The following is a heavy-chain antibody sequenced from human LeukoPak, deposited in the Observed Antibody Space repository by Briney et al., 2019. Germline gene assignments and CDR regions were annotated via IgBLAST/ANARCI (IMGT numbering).Heavy chain of an antibody. CDR1: GGSFSGYY. D-gene: IGHD2/OR15-2a*01. Sequence: SETLSLTCAVYGGSFSGYYWNWIRQPPGKGLEWIGEINYDESSNYNPSLKSRVTMSVDTSKNQFSLKLRSVTAADTAVYYCARGTIVAPYHYYYMDVWGKGTTVTVSS. V-gene: IGHV4-34*01. CDR3: ARGTIVAPYHYYYMDV. J-gene: IGHJ6*03. CDR2: INYDESS.